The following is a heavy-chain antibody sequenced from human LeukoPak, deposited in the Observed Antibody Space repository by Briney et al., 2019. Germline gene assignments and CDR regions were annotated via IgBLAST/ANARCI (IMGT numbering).Heavy chain of an antibody. D-gene: IGHD6-13*01. Sequence: SETLSLTCAVYGGSFSGYYWTWIRQPPGKGLEWSGEINHSGSTNYNPSLKSRVTISVDTSKNQFSLRLSAVTAADTAVYYCARAKIAAAVMFDYWGQGTLVTVSS. CDR2: INHSGST. J-gene: IGHJ4*02. CDR1: GGSFSGYY. CDR3: ARAKIAAAVMFDY. V-gene: IGHV4-34*01.